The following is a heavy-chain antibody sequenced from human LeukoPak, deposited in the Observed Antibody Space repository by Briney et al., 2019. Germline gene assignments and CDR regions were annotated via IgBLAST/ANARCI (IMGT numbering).Heavy chain of an antibody. D-gene: IGHD5-12*01. CDR1: GITLSNYG. V-gene: IGHV3-23*01. J-gene: IGHJ4*02. Sequence: GGSLRLSCAVSGITLSNYGMSWVRQAPGKGLEWVAGISDRGGSTNYADSVKGRFTISRDNPKNTLYLQMNSLRAEDTAVYYCAKGSGYSGPPDWGQGTLVTVSA. CDR2: ISDRGGST. CDR3: AKGSGYSGPPD.